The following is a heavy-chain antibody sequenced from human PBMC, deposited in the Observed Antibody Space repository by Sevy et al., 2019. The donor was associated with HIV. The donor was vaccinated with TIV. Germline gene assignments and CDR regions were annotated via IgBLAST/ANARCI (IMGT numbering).Heavy chain of an antibody. CDR1: GFTFSTSV. V-gene: IGHV3-21*01. Sequence: GGSLRLSCNASGFTFSTSVMNWVRQSPDRGLEWVSSISGDNYDTHYADSMRGRFIVSRDNAKNSLFLEMNSLTVEDTAVYYCSTAYVLGYCSTSSCYYAFDIWVPGTVVTVSS. J-gene: IGHJ3*02. CDR2: ISGDNYDT. D-gene: IGHD2-2*01. CDR3: STAYVLGYCSTSSCYYAFDI.